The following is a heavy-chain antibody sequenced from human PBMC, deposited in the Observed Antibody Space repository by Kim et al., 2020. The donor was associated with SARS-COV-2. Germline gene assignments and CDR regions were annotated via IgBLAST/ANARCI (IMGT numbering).Heavy chain of an antibody. CDR1: GFTFTSYA. CDR2: ISGGGGST. D-gene: IGHD4-17*01. V-gene: IGHV3-23*01. Sequence: GGSLRLSCEASGFTFTSYAMNWVRQAPGKGLEWVSVISGGGGSTYYADSVKGRFTISRDISKNTVSLQMNSLRAEDTAVYYCAKEWRVTTRTSGGDYFDYWGQGTLVTVSS. CDR3: AKEWRVTTRTSGGDYFDY. J-gene: IGHJ4*02.